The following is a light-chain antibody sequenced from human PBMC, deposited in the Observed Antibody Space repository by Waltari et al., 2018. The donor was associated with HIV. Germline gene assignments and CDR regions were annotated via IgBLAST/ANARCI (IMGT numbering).Light chain of an antibody. V-gene: IGLV3-21*02. CDR1: NIGGKT. CDR3: QVWDISSDQVV. J-gene: IGLJ2*01. Sequence: SYPLTRLPAISVDPGLKAQINNAEHNIGGKTVHWYQQKPGQAPVWVGYAARDRPSGAPDGFPGSTAANTATLTISRVEPGSEAVYFCQVWDISSDQVVFGGGTKLTVL. CDR2: AAR.